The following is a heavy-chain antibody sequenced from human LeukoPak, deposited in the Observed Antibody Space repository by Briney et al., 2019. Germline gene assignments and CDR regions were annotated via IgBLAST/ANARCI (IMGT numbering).Heavy chain of an antibody. J-gene: IGHJ4*02. CDR1: GFVFSSYW. D-gene: IGHD1-1*01. V-gene: IGHV3-7*03. CDR3: ARDRGGKDF. CDR2: IKDDESQR. Sequence: PGASLRLSCTASGFVFSSYWMSWVRQAPGKGLEWAANIKDDESQRYYGDSVKGRFTISRDNAKKSLYLQMNSLRADDTAVYYCARDRGGKDFWGQGTLVVVSS.